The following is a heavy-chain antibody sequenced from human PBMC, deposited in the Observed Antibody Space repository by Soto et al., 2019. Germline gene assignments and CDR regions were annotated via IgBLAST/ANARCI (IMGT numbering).Heavy chain of an antibody. D-gene: IGHD2-8*01. V-gene: IGHV3-30*09. J-gene: IGHJ4*02. Sequence: QVQLVESGGGVVQTGASLRLSCSASGFTFTSFAIHWVRQAPGKGLEWVAVISENGVNKYSAESLRGRFVISRDNSKNTVELEMTSLRPEDTAVYFCARRLTETVSALGYWGQGTLVSVSS. CDR3: ARRLTETVSALGY. CDR1: GFTFTSFA. CDR2: ISENGVNK.